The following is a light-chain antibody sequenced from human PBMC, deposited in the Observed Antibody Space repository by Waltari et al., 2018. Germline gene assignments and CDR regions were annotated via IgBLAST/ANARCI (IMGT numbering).Light chain of an antibody. CDR3: SSYTSSSTRV. J-gene: IGLJ3*02. CDR2: DVS. V-gene: IGLV2-14*01. CDR1: SSDVGGYNY. Sequence: QSALTQPASVSGSPGQSITISCTGTSSDVGGYNYVSWYQQHPGKAPKLMIYDVSKRPSGVSNRFSGSKCGNTASLTISGLQAEDEADYYCSSYTSSSTRVFGGGTKLTVL.